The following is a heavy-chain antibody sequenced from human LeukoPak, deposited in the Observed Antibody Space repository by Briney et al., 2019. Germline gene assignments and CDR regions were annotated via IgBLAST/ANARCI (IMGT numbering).Heavy chain of an antibody. Sequence: GSLRLSCAASGFTFSNAWMSWIRQPPGKGLEWIGYIYYSGSTNYNSSLKSRVTMSVDTSKNQFSLKLSSATAADTAVYYCARGYCSGGTCYRTFFDYWGQGTLVTVSS. CDR1: GFTFSNAW. CDR3: ARGYCSGGTCYRTFFDY. V-gene: IGHV4-59*01. J-gene: IGHJ4*02. CDR2: IYYSGST. D-gene: IGHD2-15*01.